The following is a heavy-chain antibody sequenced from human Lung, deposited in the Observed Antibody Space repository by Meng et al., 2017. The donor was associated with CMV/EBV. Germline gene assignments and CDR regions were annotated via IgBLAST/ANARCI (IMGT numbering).Heavy chain of an antibody. CDR1: GFTFSNYY. CDR3: ARDLIVVVPAAPLDYYGMDV. J-gene: IGHJ6*02. CDR2: ISSSGSTI. V-gene: IGHV3-11*04. Sequence: LSLTCAASGFTFSNYYMSWIRQAPGKGLEWVSYISSSGSTIYYADSVKGRFTISRDNAKNSLYLQMNSLRAEDTAVYYCARDLIVVVPAAPLDYYGMDVWGQGTTVTVSS. D-gene: IGHD2-2*01.